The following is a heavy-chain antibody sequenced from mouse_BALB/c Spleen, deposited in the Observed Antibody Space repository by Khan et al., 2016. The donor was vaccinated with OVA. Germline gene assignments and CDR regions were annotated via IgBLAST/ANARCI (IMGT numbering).Heavy chain of an antibody. V-gene: IGHV1-77*01. D-gene: IGHD1-2*01. J-gene: IGHJ3*01. CDR2: ISPGGGDT. CDR1: GYTFTDYY. Sequence: QVQLQQSGAELARPGASVKLSCKASGYTFTDYYINWVKQRTGQGLEWIGEISPGGGDTYYNEKFKGKATLTADKSSSTVYMQLSSLTAEASAVYFGARRNYFGYTFAYWGQGTLVTVSA. CDR3: ARRNYFGYTFAY.